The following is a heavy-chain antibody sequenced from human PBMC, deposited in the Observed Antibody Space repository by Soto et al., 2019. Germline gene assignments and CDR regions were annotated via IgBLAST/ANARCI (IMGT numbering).Heavy chain of an antibody. CDR3: ARDQRMHPDFWNGYYLTY. D-gene: IGHD3-3*01. J-gene: IGHJ4*02. CDR2: VSHDGSNK. Sequence: QVHLVDSGGGVIEPGRSLRLSCAASGFAFNNYAMYWVRKAPGKGLEWVALVSHDGSNKYYADSVKGRVTLSRDNSKNTLYLQMNSLRLEDTAVYYCARDQRMHPDFWNGYYLTYWGQGTLVTVSS. CDR1: GFAFNNYA. V-gene: IGHV3-30-3*01.